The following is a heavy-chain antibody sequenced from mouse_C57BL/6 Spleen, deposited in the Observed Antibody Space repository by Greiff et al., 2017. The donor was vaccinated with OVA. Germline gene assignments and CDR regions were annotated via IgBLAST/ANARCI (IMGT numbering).Heavy chain of an antibody. J-gene: IGHJ3*01. CDR2: IDPSDSET. D-gene: IGHD2-3*01. CDR3: ARSGDLIYYGYYLFAY. CDR1: GYTFTSYW. Sequence: VQLQQPGAELVRPGSSVKLSCKASGYTFTSYWMHWVKQRPIQGLEWIGNIDPSDSETHYNQKFKDKATLTVVKSSSTAYMQLSSLASEDSAVYYCARSGDLIYYGYYLFAYWGQGTLVTVSA. V-gene: IGHV1-52*01.